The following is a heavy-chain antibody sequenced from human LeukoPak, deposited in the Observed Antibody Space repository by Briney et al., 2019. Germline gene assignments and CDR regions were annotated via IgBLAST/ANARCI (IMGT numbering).Heavy chain of an antibody. CDR1: GFTFSGYW. CDR2: INGDGSSA. CDR3: ARDQYHQLLL. D-gene: IGHD2-2*01. V-gene: IGHV3-74*03. Sequence: GGSLRLSCAGSGFTFSGYWIHWVRQVPGKGLVWVSRINGDGSSATYADSVKGRFTISRDDAKNTVYLQMNNLRAEDTAVYYCARDQYHQLLLWGQGSLVTVSP. J-gene: IGHJ4*02.